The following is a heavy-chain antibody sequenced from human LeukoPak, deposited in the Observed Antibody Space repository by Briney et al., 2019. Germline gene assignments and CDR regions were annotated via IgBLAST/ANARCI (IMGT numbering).Heavy chain of an antibody. CDR1: GYTLTELS. J-gene: IGHJ4*02. D-gene: IGHD7-27*01. CDR2: FDPEDGET. Sequence: ASVKVSCKVSGYTLTELSMHWVRQAPGKGLEWMGGFDPEDGETIYAQKFQGRVTMTTDTSTSTAYMELRSLRSDDTAVYYCAREEWGLSDYWGQGTLVTVSS. CDR3: AREEWGLSDY. V-gene: IGHV1-24*01.